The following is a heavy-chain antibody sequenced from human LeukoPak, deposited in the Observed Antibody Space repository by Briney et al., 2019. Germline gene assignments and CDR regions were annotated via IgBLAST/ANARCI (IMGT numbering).Heavy chain of an antibody. CDR1: GYTFTSYG. D-gene: IGHD2-2*01. CDR2: ISAYNGNT. J-gene: IGHJ3*02. CDR3: ARSEDIVVVPMLGVAAFDI. Sequence: ASVKVSCKASGYTFTSYGISWVRQAPGQGLEWMGWISAYNGNTNYAQKLQGRVTMTTDASTSTAYMELRSLRSDDMAVYYCARSEDIVVVPMLGVAAFDIWGQGTMVTVSS. V-gene: IGHV1-18*03.